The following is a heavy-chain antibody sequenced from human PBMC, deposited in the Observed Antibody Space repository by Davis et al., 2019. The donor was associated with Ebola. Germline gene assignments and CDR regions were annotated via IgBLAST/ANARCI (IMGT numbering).Heavy chain of an antibody. J-gene: IGHJ4*02. Sequence: GESLKISCAASGFTFSSYARSWVRQAPGKGLEWVSAISGSGGSTYYADSVKGRFTISRDNSKNTLYLQMNSLRAEDTAVYYGAKERWLRSYYFDYWGQGTLVTVSS. CDR1: GFTFSSYA. D-gene: IGHD5-12*01. CDR2: ISGSGGST. CDR3: AKERWLRSYYFDY. V-gene: IGHV3-23*01.